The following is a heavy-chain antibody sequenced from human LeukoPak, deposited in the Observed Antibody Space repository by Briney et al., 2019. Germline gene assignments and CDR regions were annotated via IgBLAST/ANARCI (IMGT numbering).Heavy chain of an antibody. CDR1: GFTFSNFA. J-gene: IGHJ4*02. D-gene: IGHD1-20*01. Sequence: PGGSLRLSCAASGFTFSNFAMSWVRQAPGKGLEWVSGISDSGDSTDYADSVKGRFTISRDNPKNRLFLQMNSLRAEDTAVYYCARRIIGTSPDYWGQGTLVTVSP. CDR2: ISDSGDST. CDR3: ARRIIGTSPDY. V-gene: IGHV3-23*01.